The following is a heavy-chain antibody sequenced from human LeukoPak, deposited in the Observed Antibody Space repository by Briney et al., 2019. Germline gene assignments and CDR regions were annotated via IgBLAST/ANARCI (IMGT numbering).Heavy chain of an antibody. Sequence: ASVKVSCKASGYTFTSYGISWVRQAPGQGLEWMGWISAYNGNTNYAQKLQGRVTMTTDTSTSTAYMELRSLRSDDTAVYYCARDPSPPPWLQLDYWGQGTWSPSPQ. CDR2: ISAYNGNT. D-gene: IGHD5-24*01. CDR1: GYTFTSYG. V-gene: IGHV1-18*01. CDR3: ARDPSPPPWLQLDY. J-gene: IGHJ4*02.